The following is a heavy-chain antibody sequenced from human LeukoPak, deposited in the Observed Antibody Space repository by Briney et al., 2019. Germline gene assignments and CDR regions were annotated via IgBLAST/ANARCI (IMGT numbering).Heavy chain of an antibody. Sequence: GGSLRLSCAASGFTFDDYAMHWVRQAPGKGLEWVSGISWNSGSIGYADSVKGRFTISRDNAKNSLYLQMNILRAEDMALYYCAKGLRRRYYYDSSGPHDAFDIWGQGTMVTVSS. D-gene: IGHD3-22*01. V-gene: IGHV3-9*03. CDR1: GFTFDDYA. J-gene: IGHJ3*02. CDR3: AKGLRRRYYYDSSGPHDAFDI. CDR2: ISWNSGSI.